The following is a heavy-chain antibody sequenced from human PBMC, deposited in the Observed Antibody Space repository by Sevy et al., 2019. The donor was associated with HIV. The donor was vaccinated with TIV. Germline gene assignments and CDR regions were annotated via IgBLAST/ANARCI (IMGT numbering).Heavy chain of an antibody. Sequence: GESLKISCKGSGYSFTSYWIGWVRQMPGKGLEWMGIIYPGDSDTRYSPSFQGQVTISADKSISTAYLQWSSLKASDTAMYYCARLEMHSSSLYYYYGMDVWGQGTTVTVSS. J-gene: IGHJ6*02. V-gene: IGHV5-51*01. CDR3: ARLEMHSSSLYYYYGMDV. D-gene: IGHD6-6*01. CDR2: IYPGDSDT. CDR1: GYSFTSYW.